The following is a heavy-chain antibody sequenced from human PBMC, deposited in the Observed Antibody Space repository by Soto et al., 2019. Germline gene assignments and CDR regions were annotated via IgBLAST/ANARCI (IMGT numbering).Heavy chain of an antibody. CDR2: ISWNSGSI. D-gene: IGHD3-3*01. CDR3: AKDMFRYDFWSGQFDY. Sequence: GGSLRLSCAASGFTFDDYAMHWVRQAPGKGLEWVSGISWNSGSIGYADSVEGRFTISRDNAKNSLYLQMNSLRAEDTALYYCAKDMFRYDFWSGQFDYWGQGTLVTVSS. CDR1: GFTFDDYA. J-gene: IGHJ4*02. V-gene: IGHV3-9*01.